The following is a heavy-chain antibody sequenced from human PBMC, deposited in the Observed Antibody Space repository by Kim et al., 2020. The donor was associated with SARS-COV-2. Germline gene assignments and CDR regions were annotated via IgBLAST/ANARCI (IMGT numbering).Heavy chain of an antibody. CDR1: GFTFSSYA. V-gene: IGHV3-23*01. Sequence: GGSLRLSCAASGFTFSSYAMSWVRQAPGKGLEWVSSISGESGKSYYADSVKGRFTISRDNSKSTLYLQMDSLRDEDTAVYYCAKITGIFSAGSVYWGQGT. D-gene: IGHD3-10*01. J-gene: IGHJ4*02. CDR2: ISGESGKS. CDR3: AKITGIFSAGSVY.